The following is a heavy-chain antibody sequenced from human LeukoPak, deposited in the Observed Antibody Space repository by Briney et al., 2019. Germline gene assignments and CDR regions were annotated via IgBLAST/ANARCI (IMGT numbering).Heavy chain of an antibody. V-gene: IGHV3-21*04. J-gene: IGHJ1*01. D-gene: IGHD3-10*01. Sequence: GGSLRLSCAASGFTFSSYSMNWVRQAPGKGLEWVSSISSSSSYIYYADSVKGRFTISRDNAKNSLYLQMNSLRAEDTAVYYCAKVGVGELLDEYFQHWGQGTLVTVSS. CDR1: GFTFSSYS. CDR2: ISSSSSYI. CDR3: AKVGVGELLDEYFQH.